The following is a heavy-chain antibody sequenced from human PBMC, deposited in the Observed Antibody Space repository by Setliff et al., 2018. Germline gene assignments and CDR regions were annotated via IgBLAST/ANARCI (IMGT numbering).Heavy chain of an antibody. D-gene: IGHD4-17*01. V-gene: IGHV4-39*01. Sequence: LSLTCTVSGVSISANHYWGWVRQPPGEGLECVGSLYYSGSTYYNPSLKSRVAMSVDKAKNQFSLNLRSVSAADTAIYYCAKHGEESKVTTYLASWGQGTLVTVSS. CDR1: GVSISANHY. CDR2: LYYSGST. J-gene: IGHJ5*02. CDR3: AKHGEESKVTTYLAS.